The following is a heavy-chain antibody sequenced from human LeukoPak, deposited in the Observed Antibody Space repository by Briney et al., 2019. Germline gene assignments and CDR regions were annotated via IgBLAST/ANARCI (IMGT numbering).Heavy chain of an antibody. CDR2: IRTAAEGAKYA. CDR3: ATDQRYAFDY. D-gene: IGHD3-9*01. J-gene: IGHJ4*02. Sequence: PGGSLRLSCATSGFSFTDYPMNWVRQAPGTGLEWISNIRTAAEGAKYAYYAVSVKGRVTISRDDGKNTLYLHMNSLRDDDTAVYYCATDQRYAFDYWGQGILVTVSS. V-gene: IGHV3-48*02. CDR1: GFSFTDYP.